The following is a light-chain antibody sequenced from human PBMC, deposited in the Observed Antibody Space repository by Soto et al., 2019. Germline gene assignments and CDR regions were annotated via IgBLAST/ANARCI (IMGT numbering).Light chain of an antibody. V-gene: IGLV2-8*01. CDR3: SSYAGSKNFVV. CDR1: SNDVGGYNF. Sequence: QSALTQPPSASGSPGQSVTISCTGTSNDVGGYNFVSWFQQTPGKAPKLMIYEVNKRPSGVPDRFSGSRSGNTASLTVSGLQAEDEADYYCSSYAGSKNFVVFGGGTKVTVL. J-gene: IGLJ2*01. CDR2: EVN.